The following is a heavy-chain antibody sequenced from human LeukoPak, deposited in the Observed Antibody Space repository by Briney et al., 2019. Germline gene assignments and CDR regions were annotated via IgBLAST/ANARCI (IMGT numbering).Heavy chain of an antibody. V-gene: IGHV3-21*01. D-gene: IGHD1-1*01. J-gene: IGHJ1*01. CDR3: VRDLMGSGSTTAYLHH. CDR1: GFTFNDYS. CDR2: ISRRSRHV. Sequence: GGSLRLSXTASGFTFNDYSMNWVRQAPGKGLEWVSSISRRSRHVYYAGSVKGRFTISRDDAKNSLYLQMNSLRAEDMAVYFCVRDLMGSGSTTAYLHHWGQGTLVTVSS.